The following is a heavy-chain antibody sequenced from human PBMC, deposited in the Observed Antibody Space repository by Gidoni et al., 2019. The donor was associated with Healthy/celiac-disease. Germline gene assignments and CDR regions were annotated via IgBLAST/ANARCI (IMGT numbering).Heavy chain of an antibody. D-gene: IGHD4-17*01. CDR3: ARAAVTTVDV. V-gene: IGHV4-31*03. CDR2: IYYSGST. CDR1: GDSISSGGYY. J-gene: IGHJ6*02. Sequence: QVQLQESGPVLVTPSQTLSLTCTVSGDSISSGGYYWSWFRQHPGKGLEWIGYIYYSGSTYYNPSLRSRVTMSVDTSQNQFSLNLSSVTAADSAVYYCARAAVTTVDVWGQGTTVTVSS.